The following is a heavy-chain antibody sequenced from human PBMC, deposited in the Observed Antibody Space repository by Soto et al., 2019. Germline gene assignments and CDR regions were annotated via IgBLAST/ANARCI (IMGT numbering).Heavy chain of an antibody. V-gene: IGHV4-59*01. CDR2: IYYSGST. CDR3: ATKRSLTGDQDPWSVEDYWYFDL. Sequence: SETLSLTCTASGGSISSYYWRWIRQPPGKGLEWIGYIYYSGSTNYNPSLKSRVTISVDTSKNQFSLKLRSMTAADTAVYYCATKRSLTGDQDPWSVEDYWYFDLWGRGTLVTVSS. D-gene: IGHD7-27*01. J-gene: IGHJ2*01. CDR1: GGSISSYY.